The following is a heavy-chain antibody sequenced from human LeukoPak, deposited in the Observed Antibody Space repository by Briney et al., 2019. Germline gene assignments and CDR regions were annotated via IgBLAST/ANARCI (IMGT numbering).Heavy chain of an antibody. J-gene: IGHJ4*01. Sequence: GGSLRLSCAASGFTFSDYYMSWIRQAPGKGLERVSYISSSGSTIYYADSVKGRFTISRDNAKNSLYLQMNSLRPEDTAVYYCAKDKARAADYYFDYWGHGTLVTVSS. D-gene: IGHD6-13*01. CDR2: ISSSGSTI. CDR3: AKDKARAADYYFDY. CDR1: GFTFSDYY. V-gene: IGHV3-11*04.